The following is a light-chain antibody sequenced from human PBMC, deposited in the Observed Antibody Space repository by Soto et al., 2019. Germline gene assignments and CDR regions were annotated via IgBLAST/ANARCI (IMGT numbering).Light chain of an antibody. J-gene: IGKJ5*01. CDR1: QSVNSY. CDR3: QQRTNWPSSP. V-gene: IGKV3-11*01. CDR2: DAS. Sequence: EIVLTQSPATLSLSPGERATLSCRASQSVNSYLAWYQHKPGQAPRLLIHDASNRATGIPARFSGSGSGTDFPLTISSLEPEDFAVYYCQQRTNWPSSPCGQGTRLEIK.